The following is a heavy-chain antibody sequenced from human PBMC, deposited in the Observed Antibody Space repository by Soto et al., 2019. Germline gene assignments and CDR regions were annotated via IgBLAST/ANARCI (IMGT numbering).Heavy chain of an antibody. Sequence: QVQLVQSGAEVKKPGSSVKVSCKASGGTFSSYTISWVRQAPGQGLEWMGRIIPILGIANYAQKFQGRVTITADKSTSTASMELSSLRSEDTAVYYCASDPPARPNCFDPWGQGTLVTVSS. CDR1: GGTFSSYT. CDR2: IIPILGIA. V-gene: IGHV1-69*02. CDR3: ASDPPARPNCFDP. J-gene: IGHJ5*02.